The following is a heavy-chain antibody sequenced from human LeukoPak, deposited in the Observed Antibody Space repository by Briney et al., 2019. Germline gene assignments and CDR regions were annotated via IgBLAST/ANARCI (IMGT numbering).Heavy chain of an antibody. D-gene: IGHD2-2*01. V-gene: IGHV1-24*01. CDR3: ARGGTYQPLLGY. CDR2: FDPEDGET. Sequence: GASVKLSCMVSGYTLTEFSIHWVRQAPGKGLEWMGGFDPEDGETIYAQRFQGRVTMTEDTSTDTAYMELSSLRAEDTAVYYCARGGTYQPLLGYWGQGTLVTVSS. CDR1: GYTLTEFS. J-gene: IGHJ4*02.